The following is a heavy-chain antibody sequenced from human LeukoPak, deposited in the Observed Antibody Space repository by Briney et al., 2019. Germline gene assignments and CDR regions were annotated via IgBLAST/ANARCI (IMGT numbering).Heavy chain of an antibody. V-gene: IGHV3-23*01. CDR1: GFTFGNYA. CDR2: ISGSGGST. D-gene: IGHD4-17*01. Sequence: PGGSLRLSCAASGFTFGNYAMSWVRQAPGKGLEWVSVISGSGGSTYYADSVEGRFTVSRDNSKNTLYLQMNSLRAEDTAVFYCAKEIYGDPTGGRFQHWGQGTLVTVSS. CDR3: AKEIYGDPTGGRFQH. J-gene: IGHJ1*01.